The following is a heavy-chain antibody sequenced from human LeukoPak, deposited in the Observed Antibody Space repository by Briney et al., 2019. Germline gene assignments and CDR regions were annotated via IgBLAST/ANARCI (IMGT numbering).Heavy chain of an antibody. V-gene: IGHV3-33*01. J-gene: IGHJ4*02. D-gene: IGHD3-3*01. CDR1: GFTFSSYG. Sequence: PGGSLRLSCAASGFTFSSYGMHWVRQAPGKGLEWVAVIWYDGSNKYYADSVKGRFTISRDNSKNTLYLQMNSLRAEDTAVYYCARVFTEWPQKFHYFDYWGQGTLATVSS. CDR3: ARVFTEWPQKFHYFDY. CDR2: IWYDGSNK.